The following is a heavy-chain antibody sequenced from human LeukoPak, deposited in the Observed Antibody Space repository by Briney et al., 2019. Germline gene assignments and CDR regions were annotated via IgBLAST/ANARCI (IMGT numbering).Heavy chain of an antibody. Sequence: SETLSLTCAVYGGSFSSYYWSWIRQPPGKGLEWIGYIYYSGSTNYNPSLKSRITISLDTSKNQFSLKLSSVTAADTAVYCCARGSHYYDSSGYSFDYWGQGTLVTVSS. V-gene: IGHV4-59*01. CDR1: GGSFSSYY. CDR3: ARGSHYYDSSGYSFDY. CDR2: IYYSGST. J-gene: IGHJ4*02. D-gene: IGHD3-22*01.